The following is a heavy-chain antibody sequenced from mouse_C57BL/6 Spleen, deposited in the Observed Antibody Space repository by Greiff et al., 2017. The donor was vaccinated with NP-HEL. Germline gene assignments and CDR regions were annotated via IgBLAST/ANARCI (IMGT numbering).Heavy chain of an antibody. D-gene: IGHD1-1*01. CDR1: GFSLTSYG. CDR2: IWSGGST. Sequence: VKLMESGPGLVQPSQSLSITCTVSGFSLTSYGVHWVRQSPGKGLEWLGVIWSGGSTDYNAAFISRLSISKDNSKSQVFFKMNSLQADDTAIYYCASPNYYGSSFLAMDYWGQGTSVTVSS. J-gene: IGHJ4*01. CDR3: ASPNYYGSSFLAMDY. V-gene: IGHV2-2*01.